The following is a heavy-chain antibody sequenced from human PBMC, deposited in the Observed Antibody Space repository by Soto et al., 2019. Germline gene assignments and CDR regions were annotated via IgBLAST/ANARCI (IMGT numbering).Heavy chain of an antibody. CDR2: INPNSGGT. Sequence: ASVKVSCKASGYTSTGYYMHWVRQAPGQGLEWMGWINPNSGGTNYAQKFQGRVTMTRDTSISTAYMELSRLRSDDTAVYYCARDSGSGYYYWYYFDYWGQGTLVTVSS. D-gene: IGHD3-22*01. J-gene: IGHJ4*02. CDR1: GYTSTGYY. CDR3: ARDSGSGYYYWYYFDY. V-gene: IGHV1-2*02.